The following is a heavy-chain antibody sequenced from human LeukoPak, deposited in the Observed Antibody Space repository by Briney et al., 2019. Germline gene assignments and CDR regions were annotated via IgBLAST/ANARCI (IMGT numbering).Heavy chain of an antibody. Sequence: SQTLSLTCTVSGGSISSGGYYWSWIRQHPGKGLEWIGYIYYSGSTYYNPSLKSRVTISVDTSKNQFSLKLSSVTAADTAVYYCARAPTTGTTSYFDYWGQGTLVTVS. CDR3: ARAPTTGTTSYFDY. J-gene: IGHJ4*02. D-gene: IGHD1-1*01. CDR1: GGSISSGGYY. CDR2: IYYSGST. V-gene: IGHV4-31*03.